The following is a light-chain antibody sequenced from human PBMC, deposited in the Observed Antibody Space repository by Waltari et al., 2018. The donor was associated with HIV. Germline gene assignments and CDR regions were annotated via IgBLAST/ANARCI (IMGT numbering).Light chain of an antibody. CDR2: EIS. V-gene: IGKV2-30*02. CDR3: MQDTDWVYT. J-gene: IGKJ2*01. CDR1: RTLVRGDGNTY. Sequence: VVMQQPPLLLAAPREPPAPTSCSSHRTLVRGDGNTYLNWFLQKPGQSPRRLIYEISNRASGVPDRFSGSGSATDFTLKISRVEAEDVGLYYCMQDTDWVYTFGQGTKLEIK.